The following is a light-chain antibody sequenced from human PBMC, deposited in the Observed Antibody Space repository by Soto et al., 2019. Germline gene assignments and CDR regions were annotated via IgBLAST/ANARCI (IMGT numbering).Light chain of an antibody. Sequence: DIQMPPAPSTLPGSVGHRVSLTGRASQTIGSWLAWDQQQPGKAHKLLIYRASSLERGVASRFSGSGSGTEFTLTISSLQPDDFATYDCQQYNTFSPWTFGQGTKVDIK. CDR3: QQYNTFSPWT. J-gene: IGKJ1*01. CDR1: QTIGSW. CDR2: RAS. V-gene: IGKV1-5*03.